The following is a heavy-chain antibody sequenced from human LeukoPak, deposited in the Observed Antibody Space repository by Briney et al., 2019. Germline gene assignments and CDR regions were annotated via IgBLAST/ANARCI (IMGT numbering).Heavy chain of an antibody. Sequence: GASVKVSCKASGGTFSSYAISWVRQAPGQGLEWMGGIIPIFGTANYAQKFQGRVTITTDESTSTAYMELSSLRSEDTAVYYCAKTMFLLGTGKGYSFDYWGQGTLVTVSS. CDR3: AKTMFLLGTGKGYSFDY. D-gene: IGHD1-1*01. CDR2: IIPIFGTA. CDR1: GGTFSSYA. J-gene: IGHJ4*02. V-gene: IGHV1-69*05.